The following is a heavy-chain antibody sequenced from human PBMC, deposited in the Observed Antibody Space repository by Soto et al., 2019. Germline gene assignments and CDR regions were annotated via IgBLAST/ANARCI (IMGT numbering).Heavy chain of an antibody. J-gene: IGHJ4*02. V-gene: IGHV4-4*02. D-gene: IGHD6-19*01. CDR3: ARSFGWYAIDY. CDR1: GGSVSSSFF. CDR2: IFHSGSV. Sequence: QVLLQESGPGLVQPSGTLSLSCAVSGGSVSSSFFWGWVRQPPGKGLEWIGDIFHSGSVNCNPSLKSRVTISIDKSKNQFSLELNSVTTADTAVYYCARSFGWYAIDYWGQGTLVIVSS.